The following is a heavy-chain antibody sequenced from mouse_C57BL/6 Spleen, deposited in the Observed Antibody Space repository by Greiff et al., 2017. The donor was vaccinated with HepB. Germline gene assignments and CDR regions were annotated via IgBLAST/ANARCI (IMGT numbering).Heavy chain of an antibody. CDR1: GYTFNTYP. D-gene: IGHD1-1*01. V-gene: IGHV1-47*01. CDR3: ARSTVVATRDWYFDV. J-gene: IGHJ1*03. Sequence: QVQLQQSGAELVKPGASVKMSCKASGYTFNTYPIEWLKQNHGKSLEWIGNFHPYNDDTKYNEKFKGKATLTVEKSSSTVYLELSRLTSDDSAVYYCARSTVVATRDWYFDVWGTGTTVTVSS. CDR2: FHPYNDDT.